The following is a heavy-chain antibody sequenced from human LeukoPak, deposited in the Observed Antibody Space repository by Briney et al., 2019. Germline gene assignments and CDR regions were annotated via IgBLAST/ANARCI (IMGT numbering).Heavy chain of an antibody. CDR2: IMIGGDGK. V-gene: IGHV3-23*01. CDR3: AKGRHQYYDILTGFDP. D-gene: IGHD3-9*01. CDR1: GFTFNNYA. J-gene: IGHJ5*02. Sequence: PGGSLRLSCAGSGFTFNNYAMSWVRRAPRKGLEWVSTIMIGGDGKHYADSVKGRFTISRDNSKNTLYLQMNSLRAEDTAVYYCAKGRHQYYDILTGFDPWGQGTLVTVSS.